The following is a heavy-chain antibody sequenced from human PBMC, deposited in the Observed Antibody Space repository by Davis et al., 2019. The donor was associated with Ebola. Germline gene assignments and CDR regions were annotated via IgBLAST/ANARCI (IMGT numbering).Heavy chain of an antibody. J-gene: IGHJ4*02. Sequence: PSETPSLTCAVYGGSFSGYYWSWIRQPPGKGLEWIGEINHSGSTNYNPSLKSRVTISVDTSKNQFSLKLSSVTAADTAVYYCANLHPKTGTKRGVRDYWGQGTLVTVSS. CDR2: INHSGST. V-gene: IGHV4-34*01. CDR3: ANLHPKTGTKRGVRDY. CDR1: GGSFSGYY. D-gene: IGHD1-7*01.